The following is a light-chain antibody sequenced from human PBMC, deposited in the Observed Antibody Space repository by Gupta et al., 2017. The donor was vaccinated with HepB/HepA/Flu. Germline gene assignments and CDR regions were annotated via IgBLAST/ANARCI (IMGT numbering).Light chain of an antibody. CDR3: KQALQTPRT. J-gene: IGKJ1*01. CDR2: SGS. V-gene: IGKV2-28*01. Sequence: DIVMTQSPFSLPVTPGEPASISCRASQSLLHSNGYDYLDWYLQKPGQAPQLLIYSGSNRASGVPDRFSGSGSGTDFTLKISRVEADDVGVYYCKQALQTPRTFGQGTKVEIK. CDR1: QSLLHSNGYDY.